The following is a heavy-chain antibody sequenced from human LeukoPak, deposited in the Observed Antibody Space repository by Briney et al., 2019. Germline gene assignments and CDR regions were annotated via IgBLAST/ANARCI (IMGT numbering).Heavy chain of an antibody. CDR1: GGSISSSSYY. V-gene: IGHV4-39*07. Sequence: SETLSLTCTVSGGSISSSSYYWGWIRQPPGKGLEWIGSIYYSGSTYYNPSLKSRVTISVDTSKNQFSLKLSSVTAADTAVYYCARRGPPRTLLRGVKSGWFDPWGQGTLVTVSS. CDR2: IYYSGST. D-gene: IGHD3-10*01. J-gene: IGHJ5*02. CDR3: ARRGPPRTLLRGVKSGWFDP.